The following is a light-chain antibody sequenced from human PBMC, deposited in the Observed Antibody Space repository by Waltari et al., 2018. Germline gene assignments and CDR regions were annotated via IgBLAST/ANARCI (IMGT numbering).Light chain of an antibody. CDR1: QSISSH. V-gene: IGKV3-15*01. CDR2: SAS. J-gene: IGKJ4*01. Sequence: ETVLTQSPATLSALPGERVTLSCWASQSISSHLAWYQQKPVQPPRLVIYSASSRATGVPVRFSGSGSGTDFTLTISNLQSEDFAVYYCQQYNNWPLTFGGGTKVEL. CDR3: QQYNNWPLT.